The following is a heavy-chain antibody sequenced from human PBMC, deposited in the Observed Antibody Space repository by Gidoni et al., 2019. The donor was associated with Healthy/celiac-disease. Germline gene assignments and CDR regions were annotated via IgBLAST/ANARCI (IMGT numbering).Heavy chain of an antibody. V-gene: IGHV3-30*18. D-gene: IGHD6-19*01. Sequence: QVQLVESGGGVVQPGRSLRLSCAASGFTFSSYGMHWVRQAPGKGLEWVAVISYDGRKKYYADSVKGRFTISRDNSKNTLYLQMNSLRAEDTAVYYCAKDPGIAVAGYFDYWGQGTLVTVSS. J-gene: IGHJ4*02. CDR2: ISYDGRKK. CDR1: GFTFSSYG. CDR3: AKDPGIAVAGYFDY.